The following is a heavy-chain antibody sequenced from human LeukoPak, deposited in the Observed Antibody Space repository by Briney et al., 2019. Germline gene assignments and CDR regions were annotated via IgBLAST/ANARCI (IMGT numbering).Heavy chain of an antibody. D-gene: IGHD3-9*01. J-gene: IGHJ4*02. CDR2: IIPIFGTA. CDR1: GGTFSSYA. CDR3: ASSRYFDWLLTL. V-gene: IGHV1-69*13. Sequence: ASVKVSFKASGGTFSSYAISWVRQAPGQGLEWMGGIIPIFGTANYAQKFQGRVTITADESTSTAYMELSSLRSEDTAVYYCASSRYFDWLLTLWGQGTLVTVSS.